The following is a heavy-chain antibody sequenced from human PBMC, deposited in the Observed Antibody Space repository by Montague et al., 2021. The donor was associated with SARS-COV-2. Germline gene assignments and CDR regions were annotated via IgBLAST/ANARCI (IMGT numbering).Heavy chain of an antibody. CDR1: GFTFGDYA. Sequence: SLRLSCSASGFTFGDYAMHWVRQAPGKGLEWVSGISWNSGSIAYXDSVKGRFTISRDNAKNSLYLQMNSLRAEDTALYYCAKTGGSGWDYYDSSCYYVNWGQGTLVTVSS. J-gene: IGHJ4*02. CDR2: ISWNSGSI. CDR3: AKTGGSGWDYYDSSCYYVN. V-gene: IGHV3-9*01. D-gene: IGHD3-22*01.